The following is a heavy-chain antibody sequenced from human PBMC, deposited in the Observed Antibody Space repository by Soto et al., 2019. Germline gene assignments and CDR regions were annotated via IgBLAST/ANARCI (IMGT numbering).Heavy chain of an antibody. V-gene: IGHV3-15*05. Sequence: EVNLVESGGGLVKPGGSLRLSCAASGLTFSHAWMSWVRQAPGKGLEWIGHIKDKAEGATTDYAANVRGRFVISRDDSRSTVFLQMSSLDVEDTAVYYSTTLFELRSYWGQGTLVTVSS. D-gene: IGHD3-10*02. J-gene: IGHJ4*02. CDR2: IKDKAEGATT. CDR3: TTLFELRSY. CDR1: GLTFSHAW.